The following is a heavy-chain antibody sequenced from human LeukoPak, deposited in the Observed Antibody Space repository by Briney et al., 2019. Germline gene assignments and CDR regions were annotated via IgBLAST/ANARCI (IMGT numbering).Heavy chain of an antibody. Sequence: ASVKVSCKASGYTFTSYYMHWVRQAPGQGLEWMGWINLNNGRINYAQNFQGRVTMTRDTSISTAYVELSSLTSDDTALYYCARGTYYDSSAYSGVRLFDYWGQGTLVTVSS. CDR1: GYTFTSYY. J-gene: IGHJ4*02. V-gene: IGHV1-2*02. CDR2: INLNNGRI. D-gene: IGHD3-22*01. CDR3: ARGTYYDSSAYSGVRLFDY.